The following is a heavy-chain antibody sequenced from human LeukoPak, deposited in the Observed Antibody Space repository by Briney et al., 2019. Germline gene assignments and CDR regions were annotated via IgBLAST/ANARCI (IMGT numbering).Heavy chain of an antibody. CDR3: ATPRLYSVYVMGAYYFDY. CDR1: GGSISSSSYY. D-gene: IGHD5/OR15-5a*01. V-gene: IGHV4-39*01. J-gene: IGHJ4*02. CDR2: IYYSGTT. Sequence: KPSETLSLTCTVSGGSISSSSYYWGWIRQPPGRGLEWIGSIYYSGTTYYNPSLKSRLTISVDTSKNQFSLKLSSVTAADTAIYYCATPRLYSVYVMGAYYFDYWGQGTLVTVSS.